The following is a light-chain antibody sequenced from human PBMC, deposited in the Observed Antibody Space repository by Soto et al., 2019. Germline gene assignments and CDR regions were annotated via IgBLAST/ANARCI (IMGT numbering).Light chain of an antibody. CDR2: DAS. CDR3: QQYNNWPKK. J-gene: IGKJ1*01. V-gene: IGKV3-15*01. CDR1: QSVSSSY. Sequence: EIVLTHSPGTLSLSPWERATLSCRASQSVSSSYLAWYQQKPGQAPRILMYDASTRATGIPARFSGSGSGTEFTLTISSLQSEDFAVYYCQQYNNWPKKFGQGTKVDIK.